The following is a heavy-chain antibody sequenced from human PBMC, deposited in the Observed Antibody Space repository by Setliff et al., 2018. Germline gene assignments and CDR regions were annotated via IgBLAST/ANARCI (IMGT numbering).Heavy chain of an antibody. CDR2: INTNTGSP. D-gene: IGHD1-1*01. CDR1: GYTFTRYA. CDR3: TTQGVRYGDY. Sequence: ASVKVSCKASGYTFTRYAMNWVRQAPGQGFEWMGWINTNTGSPTYAQGFTGRFVFSLDTSVSTAYLQISSLKTEDTAVYYCTTQGVRYGDYWGQGTLVTVSS. V-gene: IGHV7-4-1*02. J-gene: IGHJ4*02.